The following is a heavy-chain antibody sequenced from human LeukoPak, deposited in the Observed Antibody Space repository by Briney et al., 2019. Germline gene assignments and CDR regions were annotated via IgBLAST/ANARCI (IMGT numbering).Heavy chain of an antibody. D-gene: IGHD1-26*01. J-gene: IGHJ4*02. CDR3: AKGGKWDVMPFDY. CDR1: GFTFTSYS. Sequence: GGSLRLSCAASGFTFTSYSMNWVRQAPGKGLEWVSTISGGGGSTYYADSVKGRFTISRDNSKNTLYLQVNSLRAEDTAVYYCAKGGKWDVMPFDYWGQGTLVTVSS. V-gene: IGHV3-23*01. CDR2: ISGGGGST.